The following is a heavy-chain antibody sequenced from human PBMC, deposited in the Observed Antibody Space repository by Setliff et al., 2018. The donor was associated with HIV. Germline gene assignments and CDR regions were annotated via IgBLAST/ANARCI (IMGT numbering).Heavy chain of an antibody. CDR2: IKLSSGGT. D-gene: IGHD3-10*01. Sequence: ASVKVSCKTPGNSFNGDFLNWVQQAPGQGLEWMGNIKLSSGGTKFAQKFLGRVTMTRDTSTNTAFMELRRLNSDDTAIYYCARGGYYTSGTWFDPWGQGTLVTVSS. CDR3: ARGGYYTSGTWFDP. J-gene: IGHJ5*02. V-gene: IGHV1-2*02. CDR1: GNSFNGDF.